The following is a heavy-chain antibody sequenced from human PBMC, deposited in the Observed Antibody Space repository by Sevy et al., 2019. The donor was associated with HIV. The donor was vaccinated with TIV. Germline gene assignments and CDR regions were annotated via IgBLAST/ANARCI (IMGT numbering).Heavy chain of an antibody. V-gene: IGHV3-48*03. CDR2: ITNSGSSI. J-gene: IGHJ4*02. D-gene: IGHD4-17*01. CDR1: GFTFSSYE. CDR3: ARDLPPSATTVAHFDY. Sequence: GGSLRLSCTASGFTFSSYEMNWVRQAPGKGLEWVSYITNSGSSIYYSNSVRGGFTVSRDNAKNSLYLQMKSLRAEDTAVYYCARDLPPSATTVAHFDYWGRGTLVTVSS.